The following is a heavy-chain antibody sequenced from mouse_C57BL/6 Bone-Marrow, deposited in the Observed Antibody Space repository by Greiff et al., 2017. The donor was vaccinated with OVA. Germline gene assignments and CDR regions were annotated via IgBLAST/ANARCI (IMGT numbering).Heavy chain of an antibody. V-gene: IGHV14-4*01. D-gene: IGHD1-1*01. Sequence: VQLQQSGAELVRPGASVKLSCTASGFNIKDDYMHWVKQRPEQGLEWIGWIDPENGDTEYASKFQGKATITADTSSNTAYLQLSSLTSEDTAVYYCTPFGTTVKEAAYWGQGTLVTVSA. CDR3: TPFGTTVKEAAY. J-gene: IGHJ3*01. CDR2: IDPENGDT. CDR1: GFNIKDDY.